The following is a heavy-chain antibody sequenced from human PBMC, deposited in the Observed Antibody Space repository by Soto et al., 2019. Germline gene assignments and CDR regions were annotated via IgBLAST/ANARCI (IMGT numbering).Heavy chain of an antibody. V-gene: IGHV3-23*01. CDR1: GFTFSVYA. CDR3: ARCFSTYGVGPVDY. D-gene: IGHD3-3*01. Sequence: GGSLRLSXAVSGFTFSVYAVIWVRQAPGKELEWVSGISRDGDATYYADSVKGRFTISRDNSKNTLFLQMSSLRVEDTAVYYCARCFSTYGVGPVDYWGQGTLVTVSS. CDR2: ISRDGDAT. J-gene: IGHJ4*02.